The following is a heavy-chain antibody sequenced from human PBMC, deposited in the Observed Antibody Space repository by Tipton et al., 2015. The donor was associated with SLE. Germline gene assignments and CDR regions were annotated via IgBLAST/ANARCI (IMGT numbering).Heavy chain of an antibody. CDR1: GGSVSSNY. D-gene: IGHD2-15*01. J-gene: IGHJ6*02. Sequence: TLSLTCTVSGGSVSSNYWSWIRQPPGKGLEWIGYIDYRDITNYNPSLKSRVTMSIDTSKNQFSLRLSSVTAADTAVYFCARSRGLGSCSGDNCYDYYFGMDVWDQGTTVTVSS. V-gene: IGHV4-59*02. CDR2: IDYRDIT. CDR3: ARSRGLGSCSGDNCYDYYFGMDV.